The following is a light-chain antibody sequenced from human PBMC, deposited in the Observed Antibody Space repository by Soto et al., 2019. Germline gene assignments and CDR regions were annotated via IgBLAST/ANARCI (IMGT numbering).Light chain of an antibody. Sequence: EIVLTQSPGTLSLSPGERATLSCRASQSVSSYLAWYQQKPGQAPRLLIYDASNRATGIPARFSGSGSGTDFTLTISSLEPEDFAVYYCQQRSNWPFTFGGGTKVDIK. V-gene: IGKV3-11*01. CDR2: DAS. CDR1: QSVSSY. CDR3: QQRSNWPFT. J-gene: IGKJ4*01.